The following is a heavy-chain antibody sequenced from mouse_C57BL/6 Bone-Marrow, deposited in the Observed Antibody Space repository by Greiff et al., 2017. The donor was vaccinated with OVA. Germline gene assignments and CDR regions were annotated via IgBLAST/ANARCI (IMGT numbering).Heavy chain of an antibody. Sequence: QVQLKQSGPELVKPGASVKISCKASGYAFSSSWMNWVKQRPGKGLEWIGRIYPGDGDTNYNGKFKGKATLTADKSSSTAYMQLSSLTSEDSAVYFCARAYGSSYLMDYWGQGTSVTVSS. D-gene: IGHD1-1*01. V-gene: IGHV1-82*01. CDR2: IYPGDGDT. CDR3: ARAYGSSYLMDY. J-gene: IGHJ4*01. CDR1: GYAFSSSW.